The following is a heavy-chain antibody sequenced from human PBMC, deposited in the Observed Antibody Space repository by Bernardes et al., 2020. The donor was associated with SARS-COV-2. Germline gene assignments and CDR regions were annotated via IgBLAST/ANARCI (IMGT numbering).Heavy chain of an antibody. CDR3: ARSGSYGVGDYFDY. Sequence: GGSLRLSCAASGFTFSDHFMNWIRQVPGKGLEWISYISYSASSIYYADSVKGRFTISRDNAKNSVFLQMNSLGAEDTAVYYCARSGSYGVGDYFDYWGQGTLVTVSS. CDR2: ISYSASSI. J-gene: IGHJ4*02. V-gene: IGHV3-11*01. CDR1: GFTFSDHF. D-gene: IGHD2-8*01.